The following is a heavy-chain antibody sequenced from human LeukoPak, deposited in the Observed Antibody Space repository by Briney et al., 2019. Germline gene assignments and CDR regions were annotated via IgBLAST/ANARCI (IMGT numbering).Heavy chain of an antibody. J-gene: IGHJ1*01. Sequence: GGSLRLSCAVSGFTFSSYTMQWVRQAPGKGLEWVAVISYDGNNKYYADSVKGRFTISRDNSKNTLYLQMNSLRAEDTAVYYCARVRGGYFQHWGQGTLVTVSS. CDR2: ISYDGNNK. V-gene: IGHV3-30-3*01. CDR3: ARVRGGYFQH. CDR1: GFTFSSYT. D-gene: IGHD3-10*01.